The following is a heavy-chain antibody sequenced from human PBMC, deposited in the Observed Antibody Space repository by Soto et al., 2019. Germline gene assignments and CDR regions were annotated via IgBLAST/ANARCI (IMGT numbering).Heavy chain of an antibody. D-gene: IGHD2-15*01. CDR1: GFTFSSYS. CDR3: AREVYCSGGSCYGAFDI. CDR2: ISSSSSYI. Sequence: GGSLRLSCAASGFTFSSYSMNWVRQAPGKGLEWVSSISSSSSYIYYADSVKGRFTISRDNAKNSLYLQMNSLRAEDTAVYYCAREVYCSGGSCYGAFDIWGQGTMVTVSS. V-gene: IGHV3-21*01. J-gene: IGHJ3*02.